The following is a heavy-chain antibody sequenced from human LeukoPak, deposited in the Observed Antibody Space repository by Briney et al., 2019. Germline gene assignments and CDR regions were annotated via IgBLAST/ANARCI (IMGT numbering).Heavy chain of an antibody. J-gene: IGHJ3*02. CDR3: ARDASLTFDI. D-gene: IGHD3-16*02. V-gene: IGHV4-59*01. CDR1: GGSIASYY. Sequence: KTSETLSLTCTVSGGSIASYYWSWIRQFPGKGLEWIGYISYRGSTSYNPSLNSRVSISLDTSKNQLSLRLNSVTAADTAVYYCARDASLTFDIWGQGTMVTVSS. CDR2: ISYRGST.